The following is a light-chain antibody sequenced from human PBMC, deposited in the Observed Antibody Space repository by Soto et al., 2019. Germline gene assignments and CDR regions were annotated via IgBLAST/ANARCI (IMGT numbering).Light chain of an antibody. CDR2: DAS. CDR1: QGISSA. J-gene: IGKJ4*01. CDR3: QQFNSYPRT. V-gene: IGKV1-13*02. Sequence: AIQLTQSPSSLSASVGDRVTITCRASQGISSALAWYQQKPGKAPKLLIYDASSLESGVPSRFSGSGSGTYFTLTISSLQTEDFATYYWQQFNSYPRTFGGGTKVEIK.